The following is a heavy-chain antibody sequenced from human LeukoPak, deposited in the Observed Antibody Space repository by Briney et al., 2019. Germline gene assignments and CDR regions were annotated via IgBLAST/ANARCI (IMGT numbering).Heavy chain of an antibody. CDR3: ARGWSNMGY. J-gene: IGHJ4*02. Sequence: ASVKVSCKASGYTFTGYHIHWVRQAPGQRLEWMGWIDPDSGGTSYAQEFQGRVTMTRDTSISTAYMELSRLRSDDTAVYYCARGWSNMGYWGQGTLVTVSS. CDR1: GYTFTGYH. CDR2: IDPDSGGT. V-gene: IGHV1-2*02.